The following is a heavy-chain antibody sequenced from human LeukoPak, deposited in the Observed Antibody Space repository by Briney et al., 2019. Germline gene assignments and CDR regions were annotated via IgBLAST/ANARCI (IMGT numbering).Heavy chain of an antibody. V-gene: IGHV4-34*01. CDR3: ARHGLGRGVYITRQYNYYMDV. Sequence: SETLSLTCAVYGGSFSSYYWSWVRQPPGSGLEWIGEINHSGSTNYNPSLKSRVTVSIDKSKNQFSLKLSSLTAADTATYFCARHGLGRGVYITRQYNYYMDVWGTGTRSSSPQ. J-gene: IGHJ6*04. D-gene: IGHD3-10*01. CDR2: INHSGST. CDR1: GGSFSSYY.